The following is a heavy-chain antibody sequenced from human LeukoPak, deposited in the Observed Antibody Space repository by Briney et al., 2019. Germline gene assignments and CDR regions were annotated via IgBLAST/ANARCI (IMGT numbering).Heavy chain of an antibody. Sequence: ASVKVSCKASGYTFTSYGISWVRQAPGQGLEWMGWISAYNGNTNYALKLQGRVTMTTDTSTSTAYMELRSLRSDDTAVYYCARDAGPTTVSRDNWFDPWGQGTLVTVSS. J-gene: IGHJ5*02. CDR3: ARDAGPTTVSRDNWFDP. CDR1: GYTFTSYG. CDR2: ISAYNGNT. V-gene: IGHV1-18*01. D-gene: IGHD4-11*01.